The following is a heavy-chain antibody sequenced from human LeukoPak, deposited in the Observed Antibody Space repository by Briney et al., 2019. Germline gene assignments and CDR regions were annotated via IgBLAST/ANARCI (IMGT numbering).Heavy chain of an antibody. CDR1: GFSLSTSGVC. Sequence: SGPALVKPTQTLTLTCTFSGFSLSTSGVCVSWIRQPPGKALEWLARIDWDDDKYYSTSLKTRLTISKDTSKNQVVLTVTNMDSEDTATYYCVRTYRYGYSYEYYFDYWGQGTLITVSS. J-gene: IGHJ4*02. CDR3: VRTYRYGYSYEYYFDY. D-gene: IGHD5-18*01. V-gene: IGHV2-70*11. CDR2: IDWDDDK.